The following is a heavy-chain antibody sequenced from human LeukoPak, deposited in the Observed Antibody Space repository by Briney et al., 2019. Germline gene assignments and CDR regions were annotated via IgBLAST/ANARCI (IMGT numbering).Heavy chain of an antibody. CDR2: IIPIVSIA. V-gene: IGHV1-69*04. D-gene: IGHD2-21*02. J-gene: IGHJ6*02. CDR3: ARDIRVTAFTYYYYGLDV. Sequence: SVKVSCKASGGTFSSYAITWVRQAPGQGVEWMGRIIPIVSIANYAQKFQGRVTITADKSTSTAYMELSSLRSEDTAVYYCARDIRVTAFTYYYYGLDVWGQGTTVTVSS. CDR1: GGTFSSYA.